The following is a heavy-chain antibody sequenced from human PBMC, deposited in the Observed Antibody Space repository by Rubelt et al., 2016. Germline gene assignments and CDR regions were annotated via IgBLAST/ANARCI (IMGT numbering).Heavy chain of an antibody. CDR3: ARDLYYDFWSGYYRGGHDYYGMDV. V-gene: IGHV1-3*01. D-gene: IGHD3-3*01. J-gene: IGHJ6*02. CDR2: INAGNGNT. Sequence: VRQAPGQRLEWMGWINAGNGNTKYSQKFQGRVTITRDTSASTAYMELSSLRSEDTAVYYRARDLYYDFWSGYYRGGHDYYGMDVWGQGTTVTVSS.